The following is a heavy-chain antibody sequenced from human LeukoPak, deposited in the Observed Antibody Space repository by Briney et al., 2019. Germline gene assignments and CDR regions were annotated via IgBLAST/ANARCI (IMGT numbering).Heavy chain of an antibody. V-gene: IGHV4-61*01. J-gene: IGHJ4*02. CDR2: IYYSGST. Sequence: SETLSLTCTVSGGSVSSGSYYWSCLRQPPGKALEWIGYIYYSGSTNYNPSLKSRVTISLDTSKNQFSLKLSSVTAADTAVYYCARDQYSGSLDYWGQGTLVTVSS. CDR1: GGSVSSGSYY. D-gene: IGHD1-26*01. CDR3: ARDQYSGSLDY.